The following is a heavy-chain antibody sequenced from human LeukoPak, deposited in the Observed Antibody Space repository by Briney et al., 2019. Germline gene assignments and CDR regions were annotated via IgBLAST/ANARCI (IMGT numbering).Heavy chain of an antibody. D-gene: IGHD2-15*01. V-gene: IGHV3-23*01. CDR3: ARDSGSGDYFDY. CDR1: GFTFSSYA. J-gene: IGHJ4*02. CDR2: ITGSGSST. Sequence: GGSLRLSCAASGFTFSSYAMSWVRQAPGKGLEWDSVITGSGSSTYYAGSVKGRFTISRDNAKKSLYLQMNSLRADDTAVYYCARDSGSGDYFDYWGQGTLVTVSS.